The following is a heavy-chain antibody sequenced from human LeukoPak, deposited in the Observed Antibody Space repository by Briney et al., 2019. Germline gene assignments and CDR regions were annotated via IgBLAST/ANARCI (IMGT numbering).Heavy chain of an antibody. J-gene: IGHJ4*02. D-gene: IGHD1-1*01. CDR3: AKDLSDNYNLFDY. CDR2: ISGPGYTT. CDR1: GFTFRSYA. Sequence: GGSLRLSCAASGFTFRSYAMSWVRQAPGKGLEWVSVISGPGYTTYYADSVKGRLTISRDNSNNILYLQLSSLRVEDTAVYYCAKDLSDNYNLFDYSGQGTLVTVSS. V-gene: IGHV3-23*01.